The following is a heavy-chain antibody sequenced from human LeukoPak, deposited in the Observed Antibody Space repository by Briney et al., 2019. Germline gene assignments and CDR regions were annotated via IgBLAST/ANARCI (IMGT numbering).Heavy chain of an antibody. CDR1: GYSFTSYW. D-gene: IGHD3-16*02. Sequence: GESLKISCKGSGYSFTSYWISWVRQMPGKGLEWMGRIDPSDSYTNYSPSFQGHVTISADKSISTAYLQWSSLKASDTAMCYCARQLRPRLSSNWFDPWGQGTLVTVSS. CDR2: IDPSDSYT. CDR3: ARQLRPRLSSNWFDP. J-gene: IGHJ5*02. V-gene: IGHV5-10-1*01.